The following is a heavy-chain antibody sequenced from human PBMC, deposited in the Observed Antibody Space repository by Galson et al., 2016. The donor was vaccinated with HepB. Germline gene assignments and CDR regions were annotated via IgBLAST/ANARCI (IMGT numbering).Heavy chain of an antibody. CDR3: ARPYTPTGWSSSY. D-gene: IGHD6-19*01. CDR2: IKQDGSET. CDR1: GFVFSNYW. J-gene: IGHJ4*02. Sequence: SLRLSCAGSGFVFSNYWMIWVRQAPGKGLEWVANIKQDGSETHYVDSVKGRFIISRDNAKNLMYLQMNSLRAEDTAVYYCARPYTPTGWSSSYWGQGTLVTVS. V-gene: IGHV3-7*03.